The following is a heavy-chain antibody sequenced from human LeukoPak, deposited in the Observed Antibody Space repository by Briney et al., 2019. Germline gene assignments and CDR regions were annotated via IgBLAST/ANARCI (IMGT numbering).Heavy chain of an antibody. CDR3: AKPQSQLPFDY. Sequence: GGSLRLSCAASGFTFDDYAMHWVRQAPGKGLEWVSAISGSGGSTYYADSVKGRFTISRDSSKNTLYLQMNSLRAEDTAVYYCAKPQSQLPFDYWGQGTLVTVSS. D-gene: IGHD1-7*01. J-gene: IGHJ4*02. V-gene: IGHV3-23*01. CDR2: ISGSGGST. CDR1: GFTFDDYA.